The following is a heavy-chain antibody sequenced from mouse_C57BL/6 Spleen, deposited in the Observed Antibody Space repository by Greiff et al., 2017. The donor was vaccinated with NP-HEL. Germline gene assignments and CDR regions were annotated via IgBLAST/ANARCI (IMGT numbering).Heavy chain of an antibody. J-gene: IGHJ2*01. CDR3: AISNWDVGY. CDR1: GYTFTDYY. V-gene: IGHV1-26*01. CDR2: INPNNGGT. D-gene: IGHD4-1*02. Sequence: EVKLQQSGPELVKPGASVKISCKASGYTFTDYYMNWVKQSHGKSLEWIGDINPNNGGTSYNQKFKGKATLTVDKSSSTAYMELRSLTSEDSAVYYCAISNWDVGYWGQGTTLTVSS.